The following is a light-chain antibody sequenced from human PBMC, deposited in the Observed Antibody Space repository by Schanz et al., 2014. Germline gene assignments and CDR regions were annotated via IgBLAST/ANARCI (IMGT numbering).Light chain of an antibody. CDR2: EVS. CDR1: SSDVGGYNY. Sequence: QSALTQPPSASGSPGQSVTFSCTGTSSDVGGYNYVSWYQQHPGKAPKLMIYEVSQWPSGISDRFSGSKSGNTASLTISGLQAEDEADYYCSSYTSSSTKVFGTGTKLTVL. J-gene: IGLJ1*01. V-gene: IGLV2-14*01. CDR3: SSYTSSSTKV.